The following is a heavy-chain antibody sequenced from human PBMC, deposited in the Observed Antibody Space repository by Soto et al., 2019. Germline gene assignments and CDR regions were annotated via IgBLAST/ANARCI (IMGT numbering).Heavy chain of an antibody. CDR3: AKDYELELRVDFDY. V-gene: IGHV3-30*18. CDR1: GFTFSSYG. Sequence: PGGSLRLSCAASGFTFSSYGMHWVRQAPGKGLEWVAFISYDGSNKYYADSVKGRFTISRDNSKNTLYLQMNSLRAEDTAVYYCAKDYELELRVDFDYWGQGTLVTVSS. D-gene: IGHD1-7*01. J-gene: IGHJ4*02. CDR2: ISYDGSNK.